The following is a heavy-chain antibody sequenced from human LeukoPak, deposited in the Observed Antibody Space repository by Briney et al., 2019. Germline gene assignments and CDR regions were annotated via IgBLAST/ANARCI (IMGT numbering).Heavy chain of an antibody. CDR1: GGSISSSSYY. CDR2: INHSGST. D-gene: IGHD1-26*01. CDR3: ARPRGSYYSY. V-gene: IGHV4-39*07. J-gene: IGHJ4*02. Sequence: SETLSLTCTVSGGSISSSSYYWSWIRQPPGKGLEWIGEINHSGSTNYNPSLKSRVTISVDTSKNQFSLKLSSVTAADTAVYYCARPRGSYYSYWGQGTLVTVSS.